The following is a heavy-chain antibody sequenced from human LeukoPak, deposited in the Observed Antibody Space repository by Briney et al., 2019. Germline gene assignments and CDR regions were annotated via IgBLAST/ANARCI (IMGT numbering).Heavy chain of an antibody. J-gene: IGHJ4*02. CDR1: GYTFTSYT. Sequence: GASVKVSCKASGYTFTSYTMHWVRQAPGQRLEWMGWINTGSGNTKYSQDFQGRVTITRDTSASTAYMELSSLRSEDMAIYYCARQLASGPIFDYWGQGTLVTVSS. V-gene: IGHV1-3*03. D-gene: IGHD3-3*02. CDR3: ARQLASGPIFDY. CDR2: INTGSGNT.